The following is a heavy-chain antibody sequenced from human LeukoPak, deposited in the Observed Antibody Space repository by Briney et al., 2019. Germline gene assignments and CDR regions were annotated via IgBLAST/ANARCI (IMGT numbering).Heavy chain of an antibody. J-gene: IGHJ4*02. CDR1: GDFITAYY. CDR2: IKQDGSEK. D-gene: IGHD2-8*01. CDR3: AREGTFKTYIVLMVYAPYYFDY. V-gene: IGHV3-7*01. Sequence: ASETLSLTCTVSGDFITAYYWSWIRQPPGKGLEWVANIKQDGSEKYYVDSVKGRFTISRDNAKNSLYLQMNSLRAEDTAVYYCAREGTFKTYIVLMVYAPYYFDYWGQGTLVTVSS.